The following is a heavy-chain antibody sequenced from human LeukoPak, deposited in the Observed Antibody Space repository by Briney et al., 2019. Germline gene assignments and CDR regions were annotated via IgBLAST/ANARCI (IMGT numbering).Heavy chain of an antibody. CDR1: GFTVSSYG. Sequence: GGSLRHSCAASGFTVSSYGMNWVRQAPGKGLEWVSGISGSGGTTYYADSVKGRFTISRDNSKNTLYLQMNSLRAEDTAVYYCAKSPSVSTLTTHDYWGQGTLVTVSS. V-gene: IGHV3-23*01. D-gene: IGHD4-17*01. CDR3: AKSPSVSTLTTHDY. CDR2: ISGSGGTT. J-gene: IGHJ4*02.